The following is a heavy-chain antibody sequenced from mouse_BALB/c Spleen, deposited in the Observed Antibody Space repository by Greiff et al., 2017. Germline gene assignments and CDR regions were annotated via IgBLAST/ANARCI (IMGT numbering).Heavy chain of an antibody. CDR1: GFTFTDYN. D-gene: IGHD2-4*01. CDR2: INPNNGGT. V-gene: IGHV1-18*01. CDR3: ARMITTRWYFDV. Sequence: VQLQQSGPELVKPGASVKIPCKASGFTFTDYNMDWVKQSHGKSLEWIGDINPNNGGTIYNQKFKGKATLTVDKSSSTAYMELRSLTSEDTAVYYCARMITTRWYFDVWGAGTTVTVSS. J-gene: IGHJ1*01.